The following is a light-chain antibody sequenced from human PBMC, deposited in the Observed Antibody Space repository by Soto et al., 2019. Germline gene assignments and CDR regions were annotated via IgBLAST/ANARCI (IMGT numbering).Light chain of an antibody. J-gene: IGKJ4*01. CDR3: QQGYSTLLT. Sequence: DIRLTQSPSSLSASVGYRVSITCRASQSISTYLNWYQQKPGKAPKLLIYAASSLQRGVPSRFSGSGSGTDFTLTISSLQPEDFSTYYCQQGYSTLLTFGGGTKVDIK. V-gene: IGKV1-39*01. CDR2: AAS. CDR1: QSISTY.